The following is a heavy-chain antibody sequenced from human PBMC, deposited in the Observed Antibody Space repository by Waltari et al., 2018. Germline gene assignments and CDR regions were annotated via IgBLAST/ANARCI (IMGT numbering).Heavy chain of an antibody. Sequence: QVQLVESGGGLVKPGGSLRFSCSASGFTFSDYYMSWIRQGPRKGLKWIASISSGSCYIYYADSVKGRYTISRDNAKNSLYLQMNSLSAEDTALYFCARSAWFDYWGQGTLVTVSS. CDR3: ARSAWFDY. V-gene: IGHV3-11*06. CDR2: ISSGSCYI. CDR1: GFTFSDYY. J-gene: IGHJ4*02.